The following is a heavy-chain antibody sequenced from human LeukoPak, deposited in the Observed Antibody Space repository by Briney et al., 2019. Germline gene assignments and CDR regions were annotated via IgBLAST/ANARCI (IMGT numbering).Heavy chain of an antibody. J-gene: IGHJ4*02. CDR1: GYTFTSYD. CDR2: MNPNSGNT. D-gene: IGHD6-19*01. CDR3: ARGDIAVAGTPPDY. Sequence: ASVKVSCKASGYTFTSYDINWVRQATGQGLEWMGWMNPNSGNTGYAQKFQGRVTMTTDTSTSTAYMELRSLRSDDTAVYYCARGDIAVAGTPPDYWGQGTLVTVSS. V-gene: IGHV1-8*01.